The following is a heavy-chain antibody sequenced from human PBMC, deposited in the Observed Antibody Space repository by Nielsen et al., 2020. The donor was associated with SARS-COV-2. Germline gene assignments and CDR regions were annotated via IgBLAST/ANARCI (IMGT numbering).Heavy chain of an antibody. CDR2: SSYEGSKE. CDR1: GFTFNNYG. V-gene: IGHV3-30*18. Sequence: GGSLRLSCAASGFTFNNYGFYWVRQAPGKGLEWVASSSYEGSKEYYGYYLTGRFTVSRDTSKNTVYLQMNSLSVEDTAVYHCAKRRAVFMLTFGGDGAMDVWGQGTTVSVSS. J-gene: IGHJ6*02. D-gene: IGHD3-16*01. CDR3: AKRRAVFMLTFGGDGAMDV.